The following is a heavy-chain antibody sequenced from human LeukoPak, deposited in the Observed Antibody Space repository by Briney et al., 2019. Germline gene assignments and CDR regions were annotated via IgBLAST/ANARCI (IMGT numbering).Heavy chain of an antibody. CDR1: GFTFSSYA. D-gene: IGHD3-10*01. V-gene: IGHV3-23*01. Sequence: GGSLRLSCAASGFTFSSYAMSWVRQAPGKGLEWVSGISGSGDNTYYADSVKGRFTISRDNSKFTLYLQMNSLRAEDTALYYCAKERSTDRAWFGELLEWGQGNMVTVAS. CDR2: ISGSGDNT. CDR3: AKERSTDRAWFGELLE. J-gene: IGHJ4*02.